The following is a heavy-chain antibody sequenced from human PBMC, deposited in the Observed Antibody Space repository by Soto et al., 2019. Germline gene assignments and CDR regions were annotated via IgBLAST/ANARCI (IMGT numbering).Heavy chain of an antibody. V-gene: IGHV3-74*01. J-gene: IGHJ4*02. D-gene: IGHD3-3*01. CDR1: GFTFSSYW. CDR3: ARGQDFWSGYYY. CDR2: INSDGSST. Sequence: GGSLRLSCAASGFTFSSYWMHWVRQAPGKGLVWVSRINSDGSSTSYADSVKGRFTISRDNAKNTLYLQMNSLRAEDTAVYYCARGQDFWSGYYYWGQGTLVTVSS.